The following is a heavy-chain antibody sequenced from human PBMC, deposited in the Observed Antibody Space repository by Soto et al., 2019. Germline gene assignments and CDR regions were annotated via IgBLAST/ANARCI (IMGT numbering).Heavy chain of an antibody. Sequence: GESLKISCAASGFTFSSYWMSWVRQAPGKGLEWVANIKQDGSEKYYVDSVKGRFTISRDNAKNSLYLQMNSLRAEDTAVYYCARVGYSSPYYYYYYMDVWGKGTTVTVSS. CDR2: IKQDGSEK. CDR3: ARVGYSSPYYYYYYMDV. V-gene: IGHV3-7*03. CDR1: GFTFSSYW. J-gene: IGHJ6*03. D-gene: IGHD6-13*01.